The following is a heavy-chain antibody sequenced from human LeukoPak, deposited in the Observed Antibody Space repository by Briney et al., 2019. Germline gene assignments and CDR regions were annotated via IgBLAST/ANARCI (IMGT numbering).Heavy chain of an antibody. CDR1: GFTFDNYA. D-gene: IGHD3-10*01. V-gene: IGHV3-9*01. CDR2: ISWNSDTI. CDR3: AKAGYLGSYYNWFAS. J-gene: IGHJ5*01. Sequence: GGCLRLSCVASGFTFDNYAIHWVREAPGKGLEWVSGISWNSDTIDYADSVKGGFTISRDSAKNSVYLQMNRLRAEDTAFYYCAKAGYLGSYYNWFASWGQGVLVTVSS.